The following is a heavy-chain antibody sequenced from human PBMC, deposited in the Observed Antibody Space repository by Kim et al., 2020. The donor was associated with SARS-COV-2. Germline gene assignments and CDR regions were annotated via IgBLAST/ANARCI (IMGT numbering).Heavy chain of an antibody. Sequence: SETLSLTCTVSGGSISSGGYYWSWIRQHPGKGLEWIGYIYYSGSTYYNPSLKSRVTISVDTSKNQFSLKLSSVTAADTAVYYCARGGRVRYYDSSRGAFDIWGQGTMVTVSS. J-gene: IGHJ3*02. CDR1: GGSISSGGYY. CDR3: ARGGRVRYYDSSRGAFDI. CDR2: IYYSGST. V-gene: IGHV4-31*03. D-gene: IGHD3-22*01.